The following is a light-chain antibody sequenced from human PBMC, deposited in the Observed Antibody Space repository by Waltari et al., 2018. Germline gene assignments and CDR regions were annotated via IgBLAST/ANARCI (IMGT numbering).Light chain of an antibody. CDR1: SGHSNYA. Sequence: QLLLTQSPSASASLGASVKLTCTVSSGHSNYAIAWHQQHPQQGPRYLKKVNWDGIHVQGDGIPDRVSGSSSGAARYLISASLQAEDEADYYCQTGGFGFGVFGGGTTLTVL. J-gene: IGLJ3*02. V-gene: IGLV4-69*01. CDR2: VNWDGIH. CDR3: QTGGFGFGV.